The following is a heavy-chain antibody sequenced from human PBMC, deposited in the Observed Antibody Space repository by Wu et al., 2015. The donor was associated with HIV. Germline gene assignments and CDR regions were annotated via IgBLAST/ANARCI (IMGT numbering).Heavy chain of an antibody. V-gene: IGHV1-69*05. D-gene: IGHD6-19*01. J-gene: IGHJ2*01. CDR1: GGTFDNNA. Sequence: QVQLVQSGAEVRNPGSSVKVSCKASGGTFDNNAVSWVRQAPGQGLEWVGRILPVFATTNYAQKFLGRVTMTTDESTTTAYMELSRLSTDDTALYYCASWFGAGIVLAGYRYFDLWGLAPWSLSPQ. CDR2: ILPVFATT. CDR3: ASWFGAGIVLAGYRYFDL.